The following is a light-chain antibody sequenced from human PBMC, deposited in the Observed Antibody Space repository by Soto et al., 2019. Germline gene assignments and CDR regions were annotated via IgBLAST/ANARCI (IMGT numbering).Light chain of an antibody. CDR1: QGISSA. CDR2: DAS. V-gene: IGKV1-13*02. CDR3: QQFNSPLT. J-gene: IGKJ4*01. Sequence: AIQLTQSPSSLSASVGDRVTITCRASQGISSALAWYQQKPGKAPKLLFYDASSLESGVPSRFSGSGSGTDFPLTSSSLHPDVFATYYCQQFNSPLTFGGGTKVEIK.